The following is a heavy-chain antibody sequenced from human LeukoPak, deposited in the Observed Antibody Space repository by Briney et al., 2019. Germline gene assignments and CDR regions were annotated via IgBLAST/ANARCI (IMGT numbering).Heavy chain of an antibody. CDR2: FDPEDGET. J-gene: IGHJ6*03. Sequence: GASVKVSCKVSGYTLTELSMHWVRQAPGKGLEWMGGFDPEDGETIYAQKFQGRVTMTEDTSTDTAYMELSSLRSEDTAVYYCATSTIFGVVIGFMDVWGKGTTVTVSS. D-gene: IGHD3-3*01. V-gene: IGHV1-24*01. CDR3: ATSTIFGVVIGFMDV. CDR1: GYTLTELS.